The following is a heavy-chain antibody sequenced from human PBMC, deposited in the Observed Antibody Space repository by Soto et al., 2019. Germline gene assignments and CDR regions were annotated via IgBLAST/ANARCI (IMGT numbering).Heavy chain of an antibody. CDR2: IFYSGNT. J-gene: IGHJ4*02. CDR3: ARHAPGGPFDS. V-gene: IGHV4-59*08. CDR1: GGSINSYY. Sequence: QVQLQESGPGLVKPSETLSLTCTVSGGSINSYYWSWIRQSPGKGLEWIGYIFYSGNTNYNPSLNSRVTLSVDTSKSQFSLKLTSVTAADTAVYYCARHAPGGPFDSWGQGTLVTVSS.